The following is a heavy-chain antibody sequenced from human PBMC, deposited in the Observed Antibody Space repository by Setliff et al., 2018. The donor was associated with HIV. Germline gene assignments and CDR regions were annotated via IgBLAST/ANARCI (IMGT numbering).Heavy chain of an antibody. J-gene: IGHJ3*02. V-gene: IGHV4-59*08. Sequence: SETLSLTCTVSGGSISSHYWSWIRQPPGKGLEWIGGIYYSGSTNYNPSLKSRITISVDTSRNQFSLRLSSVTAADTAVYYCARAPTGVTNAFDIWGQGTMVTVSS. CDR2: IYYSGST. CDR3: ARAPTGVTNAFDI. CDR1: GGSISSHY. D-gene: IGHD2-8*02.